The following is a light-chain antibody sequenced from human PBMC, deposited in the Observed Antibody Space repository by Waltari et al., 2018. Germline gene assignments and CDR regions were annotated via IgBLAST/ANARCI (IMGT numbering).Light chain of an antibody. CDR2: DVS. CDR1: RSDIWRYDI. J-gene: IGLJ3*02. CDR3: CSYAGNYIWV. Sequence: QSALTQPASVSGSPGQSVTISCTVARSDIWRYDISSWYQQHPGNAPNLIICDVSKRPSGVSDRFSGSKSGDTAPLTISGLQFEDEADYYCCSYAGNYIWVFGGGTRLTVL. V-gene: IGLV2-23*02.